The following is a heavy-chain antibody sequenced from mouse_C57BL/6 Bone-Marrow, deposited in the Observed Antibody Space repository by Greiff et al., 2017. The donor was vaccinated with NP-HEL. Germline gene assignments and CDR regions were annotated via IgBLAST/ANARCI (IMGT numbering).Heavy chain of an antibody. J-gene: IGHJ4*01. V-gene: IGHV1-18*01. Sequence: EVQLQQSGPELVKPGASVKIPCKASGYTFTDYNMDWVKQSHGKSLEWIGDINPNNGCTIYNQKFKGKATLTVDKSSSTAYMELRSLTSEDTAVYYCARWSWLLLCAMGYWGQGTSVTVSS. CDR1: GYTFTDYN. D-gene: IGHD2-3*01. CDR2: INPNNGCT. CDR3: ARWSWLLLCAMGY.